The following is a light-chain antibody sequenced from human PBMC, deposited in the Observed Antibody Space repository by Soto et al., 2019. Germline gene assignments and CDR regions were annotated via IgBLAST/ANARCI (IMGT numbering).Light chain of an antibody. Sequence: EIVMTQSPATLSVSPGERATISCRASQSVSSNLAWYQQKPGQAPRLLIYGASTRSTGIPARFSGSGSATEFSLTISSLQSEDFAVYYCQQYNNWPPITFGQGTRLEIK. V-gene: IGKV3-15*01. CDR2: GAS. CDR3: QQYNNWPPIT. CDR1: QSVSSN. J-gene: IGKJ5*01.